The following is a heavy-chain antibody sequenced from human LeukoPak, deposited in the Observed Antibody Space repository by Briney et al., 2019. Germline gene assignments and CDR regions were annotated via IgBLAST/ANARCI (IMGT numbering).Heavy chain of an antibody. CDR1: GGSISSDGYY. D-gene: IGHD3-3*01. V-gene: IGHV4-31*03. CDR3: ARATKDFWSGSRFDY. Sequence: SETLSLTCTVSGGSISSDGYYWSWIRQHPGKGLEWIGYIYYSGSTYYNPSLKSRVTISVDTSKNQFSLKLSSVTAADTAVYYCARATKDFWSGSRFDYWGQGTLVTVSS. J-gene: IGHJ4*02. CDR2: IYYSGST.